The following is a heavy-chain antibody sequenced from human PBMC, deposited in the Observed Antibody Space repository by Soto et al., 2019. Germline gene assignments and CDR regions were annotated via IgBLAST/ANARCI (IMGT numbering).Heavy chain of an antibody. J-gene: IGHJ4*02. CDR2: IYHSGST. D-gene: IGHD6-19*01. CDR3: ARRAVAGFGVYFDY. CDR1: GGSISSGGYS. V-gene: IGHV4-30-2*01. Sequence: QLQLQESGSGLVKPSQTLSLTCAVSGGSISSGGYSWSWIRQPPGKGLEWIGYIYHSGSTYYNPSLTSRVNISVDRSKNQFSLKLSSVTAADTAVYYCARRAVAGFGVYFDYWGQGTLVTVSS.